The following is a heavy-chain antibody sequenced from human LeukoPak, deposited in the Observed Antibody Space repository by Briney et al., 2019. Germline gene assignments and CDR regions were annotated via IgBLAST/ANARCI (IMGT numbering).Heavy chain of an antibody. J-gene: IGHJ4*02. D-gene: IGHD3-16*02. CDR3: ARLPWMITFGGVIVRFDY. V-gene: IGHV4-39*01. Sequence: SETLSLTCTVSGGSISSSSYYWGWIRQPPGKGLEWIGSIYYSGSTYYNPSLKSRVTISVDTSKNQFSLKLSSVTAADTAVYYRARLPWMITFGGVIVRFDYWGQGTLVTVSS. CDR2: IYYSGST. CDR1: GGSISSSSYY.